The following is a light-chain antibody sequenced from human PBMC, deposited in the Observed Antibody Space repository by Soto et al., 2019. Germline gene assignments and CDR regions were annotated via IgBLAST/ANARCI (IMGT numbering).Light chain of an antibody. V-gene: IGKV1-39*01. J-gene: IGKJ1*01. Sequence: DIQMTQSLSSLSASVGDRVTITCRASQSIYNYLNWYQQKPGKAPKLLIYAASSLQSGVPSRFSGSGSGTDFTLTISSLQPEDFATYYCQQSYSTPQTFGQGTKVDIK. CDR2: AAS. CDR1: QSIYNY. CDR3: QQSYSTPQT.